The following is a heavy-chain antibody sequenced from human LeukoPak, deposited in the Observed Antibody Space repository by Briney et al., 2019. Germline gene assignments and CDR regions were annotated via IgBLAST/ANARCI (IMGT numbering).Heavy chain of an antibody. CDR1: GYTFTSYG. CDR3: AREGRISTIAVANYYYGMDV. V-gene: IGHV1-18*01. Sequence: ASEKVSCKASGYTFTSYGISWVRQAPGQGLEWMGWISAYNGNTNYAQKFQGRVTMITDTSTSTAYMELRSLRSDDTAVYYCAREGRISTIAVANYYYGMDVWGQGTTVIVS. CDR2: ISAYNGNT. D-gene: IGHD3-22*01. J-gene: IGHJ6*02.